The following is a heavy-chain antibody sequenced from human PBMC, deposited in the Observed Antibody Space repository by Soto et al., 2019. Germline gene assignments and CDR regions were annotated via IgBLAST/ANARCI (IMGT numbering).Heavy chain of an antibody. Sequence: ASVKVSCKASGGTFSSYAISWVRQAPGQGLGWMGGIIPIFGTANYAQKFQGRVTITADESTSTAYMELSSLRSEDTAVYYCATSHRGAVAGASNNWFDPWGQGTLVTVSS. V-gene: IGHV1-69*13. D-gene: IGHD6-19*01. CDR3: ATSHRGAVAGASNNWFDP. CDR2: IIPIFGTA. CDR1: GGTFSSYA. J-gene: IGHJ5*02.